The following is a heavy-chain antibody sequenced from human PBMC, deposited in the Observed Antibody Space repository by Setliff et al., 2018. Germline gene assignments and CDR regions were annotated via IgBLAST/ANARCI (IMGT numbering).Heavy chain of an antibody. D-gene: IGHD3-22*01. CDR2: INTNTGNP. CDR3: ARYRNYFDSSGQTQYYFDY. V-gene: IGHV7-4-1*02. CDR1: GYTFSSYA. J-gene: IGHJ4*02. Sequence: ASVKVSCKASGYTFSSYAMNWVRQAPGQGLEWMGWINTNTGNPTYAQGFTGRFVFSLDTSVSTAYLQISSVKAEDTAVYYCARYRNYFDSSGQTQYYFDYWDQGTLVTVSS.